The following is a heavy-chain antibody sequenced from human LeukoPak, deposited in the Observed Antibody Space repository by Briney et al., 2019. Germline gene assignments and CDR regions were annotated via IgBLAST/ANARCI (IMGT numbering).Heavy chain of an antibody. CDR1: GFTVSSNY. J-gene: IGHJ4*02. D-gene: IGHD6-19*01. CDR3: VKDGAKIAVSGTEFDY. V-gene: IGHV3-30*02. Sequence: GGSLRLSCAASGFTVSSNYMNWVRQAPGKGLEWVAFIRYDGSNKYYADSVKGRITISRDNSKNTLYLQINTLRPEDTAIYYCVKDGAKIAVSGTEFDYWGQGTQVTVSS. CDR2: IRYDGSNK.